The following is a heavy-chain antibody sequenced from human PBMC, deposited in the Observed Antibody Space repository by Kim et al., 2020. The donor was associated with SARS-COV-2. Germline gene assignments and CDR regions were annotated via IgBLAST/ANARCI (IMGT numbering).Heavy chain of an antibody. CDR2: INHSGST. V-gene: IGHV4-34*01. Sequence: SETLSLTCAVYGGSFSGYYWSWIRQPPGKGLEWIGEINHSGSTNYNPSLKSRVTISVDTSKNQFSLKLSSVTAADTAVYYCARDRTVTFSIHYYYGMEV. J-gene: IGHJ6*01. CDR3: ARDRTVTFSIHYYYGMEV. D-gene: IGHD4-17*01. CDR1: GGSFSGYY.